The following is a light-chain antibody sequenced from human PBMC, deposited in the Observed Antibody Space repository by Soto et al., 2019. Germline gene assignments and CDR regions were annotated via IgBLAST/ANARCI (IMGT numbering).Light chain of an antibody. CDR1: NIGSKS. Sequence: SYELTQAPSVSMAPGNTAKITCGGDNIGSKSVHWYQQKSGQAPVLVIYHDESQPSGIPERFSGSNAGNTATLTISRVEAGDEADYYCQVWDSYSIHWVFGGGTKVTVL. CDR2: HDE. V-gene: IGLV3-21*04. J-gene: IGLJ3*02. CDR3: QVWDSYSIHWV.